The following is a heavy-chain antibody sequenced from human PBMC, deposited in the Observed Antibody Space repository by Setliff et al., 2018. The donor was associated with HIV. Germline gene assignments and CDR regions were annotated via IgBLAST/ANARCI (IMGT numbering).Heavy chain of an antibody. D-gene: IGHD3-22*01. CDR1: GGSFSAYH. J-gene: IGHJ4*02. CDR2: MYSSGPT. CDR3: ARRGGISTTVEGPPPFDF. Sequence: SETLSLTCSVYGGSFSAYHWNWIRQPPGKGLEWIGHMYSSGPTSYNPSLKSRVTISLDTSKNQFSLNLRSVTAADTAVYYCARRGGISTTVEGPPPFDFWGPGTLVTVSS. V-gene: IGHV4-34*11.